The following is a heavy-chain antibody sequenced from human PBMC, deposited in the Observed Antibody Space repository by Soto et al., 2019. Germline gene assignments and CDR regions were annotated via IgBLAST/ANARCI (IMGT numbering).Heavy chain of an antibody. CDR3: ARDGAVAGDSNFDY. CDR1: GYTFTSSA. Sequence: GASVKVSCKASGYTFTSSAIHWVRQAPGQELEWMGWINAGNGNIKHSQKFQHRITITRDTSASTAYMELSSLRFEDTAVYYCARDGAVAGDSNFDYWGQGTLVTVSS. J-gene: IGHJ4*02. D-gene: IGHD6-19*01. V-gene: IGHV1-3*01. CDR2: INAGNGNI.